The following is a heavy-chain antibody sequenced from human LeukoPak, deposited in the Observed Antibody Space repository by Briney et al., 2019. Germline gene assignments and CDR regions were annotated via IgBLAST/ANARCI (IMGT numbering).Heavy chain of an antibody. CDR3: ARDEIAAAGSPGAFDI. V-gene: IGHV3-30*04. CDR2: ISYDGSNK. J-gene: IGHJ3*02. D-gene: IGHD6-13*01. CDR1: GFTFTRCA. Sequence: PGGSLRFSCAASGFTFTRCAVNWVRQAPGEGLEWVAVISYDGSNKYYADSVKGRFTISRDNSKNTLYLQMNSLRAEDTAVYYCARDEIAAAGSPGAFDIWGQGTMVTVSS.